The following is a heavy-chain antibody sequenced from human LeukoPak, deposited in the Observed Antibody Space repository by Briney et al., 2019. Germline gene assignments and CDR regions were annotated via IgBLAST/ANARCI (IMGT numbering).Heavy chain of an antibody. CDR2: VKPDGSGT. J-gene: IGHJ4*02. CDR1: GFTFSSYW. CDR3: VTTFFEGGTYCGYFDY. D-gene: IGHD1-26*01. V-gene: IGHV3-7*01. Sequence: GGSLRLSCAASGFTFSSYWMNWVRQAPGKGLEWVANVKPDGSGTYYVDSVKGRFTISRDNAKNSLYLQMSSLRAEDTAVYSCVTTFFEGGTYCGYFDYWGQGILVTVSS.